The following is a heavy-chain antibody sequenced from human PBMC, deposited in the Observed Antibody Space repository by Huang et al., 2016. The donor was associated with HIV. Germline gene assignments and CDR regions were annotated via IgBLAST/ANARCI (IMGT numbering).Heavy chain of an antibody. CDR1: GGSIRSANYY. CDR3: ARLPGSITMIRGVITDPY. Sequence: QLQLQESGPGLVKPSETLSLTCTVSGGSIRSANYYWGWIRQPPGKGLEWLGSIYYSGSTYYHPSLKRRVTITVDTSKNHFSLRMRSVTAADTAVYYCARLPGSITMIRGVITDPYWGQGTLVTVSS. V-gene: IGHV4-39*02. D-gene: IGHD3-10*01. J-gene: IGHJ4*02. CDR2: IYYSGST.